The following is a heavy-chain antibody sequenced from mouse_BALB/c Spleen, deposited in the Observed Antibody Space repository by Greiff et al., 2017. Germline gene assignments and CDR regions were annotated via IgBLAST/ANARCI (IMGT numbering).Heavy chain of an antibody. CDR3: TREDGNSWFAY. Sequence: VKLQESGAELVRPGASVTLSCKASGYTFTDYEMHWVKQTPVHGLEWIGAIDPETGGTAYNQKFKGKATLTADKSSSTAYMELRSLTSEDSAVYYCTREDGNSWFAYWGQGTLVTVSA. J-gene: IGHJ3*01. D-gene: IGHD2-1*01. V-gene: IGHV1-15*01. CDR1: GYTFTDYE. CDR2: IDPETGGT.